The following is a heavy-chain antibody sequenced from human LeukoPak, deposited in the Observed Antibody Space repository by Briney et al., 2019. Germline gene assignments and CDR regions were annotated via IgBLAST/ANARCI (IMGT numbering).Heavy chain of an antibody. CDR3: AKEGVYYDSSGYSGGAFDI. D-gene: IGHD3-22*01. Sequence: PGRSLRLSCAASGFTFDDYAMHWVRQAPGKGLEWVSGISWNSGSIGYADSVKGRFTISRDNAKNSLYLQMNSLRAEDMALYYCAKEGVYYDSSGYSGGAFDIWGQGTMVTVSS. CDR2: ISWNSGSI. J-gene: IGHJ3*02. V-gene: IGHV3-9*03. CDR1: GFTFDDYA.